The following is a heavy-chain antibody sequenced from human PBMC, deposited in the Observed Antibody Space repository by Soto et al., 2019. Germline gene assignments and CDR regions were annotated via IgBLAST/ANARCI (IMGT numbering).Heavy chain of an antibody. V-gene: IGHV1-8*01. J-gene: IGHJ3*02. CDR1: GYTFTSYD. D-gene: IGHD3-22*01. Sequence: ASVKVSCKASGYTFTSYDINWVRQATGQGLEWMGWMNPNSGNTGYAQKFQGRVTMTRNTSISTAYMELSSLRSEDTAVYYCARGQDYYDSSGPVRGAFDIWGQGTMVTVSS. CDR3: ARGQDYYDSSGPVRGAFDI. CDR2: MNPNSGNT.